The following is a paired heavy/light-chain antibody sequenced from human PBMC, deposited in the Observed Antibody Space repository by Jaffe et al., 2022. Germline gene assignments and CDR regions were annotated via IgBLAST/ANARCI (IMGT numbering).Heavy chain of an antibody. CDR3: AKYKGPACVDY. CDR2: ISSSGDPT. D-gene: IGHD1-1*01. V-gene: IGHV3-23*01. CDR1: GFTFSNYA. Sequence: EVQLLESGGGLVQPGGSLRLSCAASGFTFSNYAMTWVRQAPGKGLEWVSTISSSGDPTYYADSVKGRFTISRDNSKNTLYLQMNNLRAEDTAVYYCAKYKGPACVDYWGQGTLVTVSS. J-gene: IGHJ4*02.
Light chain of an antibody. V-gene: IGKV4-1*01. J-gene: IGKJ3*01. CDR1: QSVLYSSNNKNY. Sequence: DIVMTQSPDSLAVSLGERATINCKSSQSVLYSSNNKNYLAWYQQKPGQPPKLLIYWASTRESGVPDRFSGSGSGTDFALTISSLQAEDVAVYYCQQYYSNPLTFGPGTKVDIK. CDR2: WAS. CDR3: QQYYSNPLT.